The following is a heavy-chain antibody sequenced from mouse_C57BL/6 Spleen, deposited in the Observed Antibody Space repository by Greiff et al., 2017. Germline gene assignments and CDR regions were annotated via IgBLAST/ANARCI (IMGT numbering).Heavy chain of an antibody. CDR3: ARGDDEASFDY. D-gene: IGHD6-1*01. CDR1: GFTFSDYG. CDR2: ISSGSSTI. J-gene: IGHJ2*01. V-gene: IGHV5-17*01. Sequence: EVKLVESGGGLVKPGGSLKLSCAASGFTFSDYGMHWVRQAPEKGLEWVAYISSGSSTIYYADTGKGRFTISRDNAKNTLFLQMTRLRSEDTAMYYCARGDDEASFDYWGQGTTLTVSS.